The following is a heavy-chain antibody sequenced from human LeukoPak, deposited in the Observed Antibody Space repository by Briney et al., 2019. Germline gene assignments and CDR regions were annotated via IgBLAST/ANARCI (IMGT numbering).Heavy chain of an antibody. CDR3: ASLLRPDRYYYGMDV. J-gene: IGHJ6*02. V-gene: IGHV4-59*08. D-gene: IGHD5-12*01. Sequence: SETLSLTCTVSGGSISSYYWSWIRQPPGKGLEWIGYIYYIGSTNYNPSLKSRVTISVDTSKNQFSLKLSSVTAADTAVYYCASLLRPDRYYYGMDVWGQGTTVTVSS. CDR2: IYYIGST. CDR1: GGSISSYY.